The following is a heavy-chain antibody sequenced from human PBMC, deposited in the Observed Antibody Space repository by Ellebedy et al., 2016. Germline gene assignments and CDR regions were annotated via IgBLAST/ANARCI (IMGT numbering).Heavy chain of an antibody. Sequence: GGSLRLSCEASGFTFSNFAMSWVRQAPGKGLEWVSSISSTSTYIYYAASVKGRFTISRDNAKNSLFLQMNSLRTEDTAVYYCASRALAVTGTDPPRDYYYGMDVWGQGTTVTVSS. V-gene: IGHV3-21*01. CDR3: ASRALAVTGTDPPRDYYYGMDV. CDR1: GFTFSNFA. CDR2: ISSTSTYI. D-gene: IGHD6-19*01. J-gene: IGHJ6*02.